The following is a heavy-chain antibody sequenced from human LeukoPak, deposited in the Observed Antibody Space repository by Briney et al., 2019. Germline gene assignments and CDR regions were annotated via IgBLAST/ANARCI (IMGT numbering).Heavy chain of an antibody. V-gene: IGHV4-59*01. CDR1: GGSISSYY. CDR3: ARVGGGYGYYYYGMDV. J-gene: IGHJ6*02. D-gene: IGHD5-12*01. CDR2: IYYSGST. Sequence: SETLSLTCTVSGGSISSYYWSWIRQPPGKGLEWIGYIYYSGSTNYNPSLKSRVTISVDTSKNQFSLKLSSVTAADTAVYYCARVGGGYGYYYYGMDVWGQGTTVTVSS.